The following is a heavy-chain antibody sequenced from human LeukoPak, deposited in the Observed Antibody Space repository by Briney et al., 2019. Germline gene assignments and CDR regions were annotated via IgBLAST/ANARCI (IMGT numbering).Heavy chain of an antibody. CDR3: ARDLDCSSISCYGLRGAFDI. D-gene: IGHD2-2*01. CDR2: ITSSGSTR. Sequence: GGSLRLSCAASGFTLSSYEMNWVRQAPGKGLEGVSYITSSGSTRYYGDSMKGRFTISRDNAKNSLYLQMNSLRAEDTAVYYCARDLDCSSISCYGLRGAFDIWGQGTMVTVSS. J-gene: IGHJ3*02. CDR1: GFTLSSYE. V-gene: IGHV3-48*03.